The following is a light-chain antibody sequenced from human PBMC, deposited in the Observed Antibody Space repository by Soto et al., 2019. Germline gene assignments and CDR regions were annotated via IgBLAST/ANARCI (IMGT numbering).Light chain of an antibody. CDR3: SSYTSSNTEV. J-gene: IGLJ1*01. CDR2: DVS. CDR1: SSDVGGYNY. Sequence: QSVLSRPASVSGSAGQSITISCTGTSSDVGGYNYVSWYQHHPGKAPKLMIYDVSTRPSGVSNRFSGSKSGNTASLTISGLQAEDEADYYCSSYTSSNTEVFGTGTKVTVL. V-gene: IGLV2-14*03.